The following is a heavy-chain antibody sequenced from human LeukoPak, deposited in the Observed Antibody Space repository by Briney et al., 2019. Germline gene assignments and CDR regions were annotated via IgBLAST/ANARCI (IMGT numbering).Heavy chain of an antibody. V-gene: IGHV1-8*01. CDR2: MNPNSGNT. Sequence: ASVKVSCKASGYTFTSYGINWVRQATGQGLEWMGWMNPNSGNTGYAQKFQGRVTMTRNTSISTAYMELSSLRSEDTAVYYCSLQWLSTGFDYWGQGTLVTVSS. CDR1: GYTFTSYG. J-gene: IGHJ4*02. CDR3: SLQWLSTGFDY. D-gene: IGHD6-19*01.